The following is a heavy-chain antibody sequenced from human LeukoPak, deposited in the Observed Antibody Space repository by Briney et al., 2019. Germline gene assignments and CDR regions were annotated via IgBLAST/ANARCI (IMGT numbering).Heavy chain of an antibody. CDR1: GFTFSSYW. CDR3: ATPAPYYDILTGLPVDY. V-gene: IGHV3-7*01. D-gene: IGHD3-9*01. CDR2: IKQDGSEK. J-gene: IGHJ4*02. Sequence: GGSLRLSCAASGFTFSSYWMSWVRQAPGKGLEWVANIKQDGSEKYYVDSVKGRFTISRDNAKNSLYLQMNSLRAEDTAVYYCATPAPYYDILTGLPVDYWGQGTLVTVSS.